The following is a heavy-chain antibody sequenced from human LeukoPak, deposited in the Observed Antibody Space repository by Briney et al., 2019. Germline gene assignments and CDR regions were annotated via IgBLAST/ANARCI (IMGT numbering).Heavy chain of an antibody. CDR3: AKDLRPDGINDFDH. CDR2: INSGGSGT. V-gene: IGHV3-74*01. J-gene: IGHJ4*02. D-gene: IGHD1-1*01. Sequence: GGSLRLSCAASGFNFASNWMHWVRQTPGKGLMWVSRINSGGSGTSHADSVKGRFTISRDNAKNTVYLQMSALRAEDTAVYYCAKDLRPDGINDFDHWGQGTLVTVSS. CDR1: GFNFASNW.